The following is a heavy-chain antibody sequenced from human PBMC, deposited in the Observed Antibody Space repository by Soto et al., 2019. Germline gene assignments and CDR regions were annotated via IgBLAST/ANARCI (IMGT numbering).Heavy chain of an antibody. J-gene: IGHJ6*03. D-gene: IGHD1-1*01. CDR2: IIPILGIA. CDR1: GGTFSSYT. V-gene: IGHV1-69*02. CDR3: ARSTTGTTDYYYYYYMDV. Sequence: QVQLVQSGAEVKKPGSSVKVSCKASGGTFSSYTISWVRQAPGQGLEWMGRIIPILGIANYAQKFQGRVTITADKSTSTAYMELSRLRSEDTAVYYCARSTTGTTDYYYYYYMDVWGKGTTVTVSS.